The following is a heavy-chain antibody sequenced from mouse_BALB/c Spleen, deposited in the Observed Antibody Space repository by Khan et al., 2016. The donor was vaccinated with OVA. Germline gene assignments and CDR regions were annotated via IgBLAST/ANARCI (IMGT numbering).Heavy chain of an antibody. J-gene: IGHJ2*01. CDR1: GFSLTSYG. V-gene: IGHV2-9*02. Sequence: QVQLKQSGPGLEAPSQRLSITCTVSGFSLTSYGVHWVRHPPEKVLERLGVIWACGTTNYTSALMSRLSISNENSKNQVFLKMTGLQTDATTMYYLARLEDIWGQGTTLTVSS. CDR2: IWACGTT. CDR3: ARLEDI. D-gene: IGHD1-3*01.